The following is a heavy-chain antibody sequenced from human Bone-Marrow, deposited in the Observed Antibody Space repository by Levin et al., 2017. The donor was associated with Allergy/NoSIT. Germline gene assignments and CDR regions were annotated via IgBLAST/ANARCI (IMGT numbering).Heavy chain of an antibody. CDR3: ARTLGYCSGDSCHFYFDY. Sequence: RASATLSLPCAVSGYSISSDYYWGWIRQPPGEGLEWIGNIYHSGSTYYNPSLKSRVTISVDTSKNQFSLKVTSVTAADTAVYYCARTLGYCSGDSCHFYFDYWGRGTLVTVSS. CDR1: GYSISSDYY. D-gene: IGHD2-15*01. V-gene: IGHV4-38-2*01. J-gene: IGHJ4*02. CDR2: IYHSGST.